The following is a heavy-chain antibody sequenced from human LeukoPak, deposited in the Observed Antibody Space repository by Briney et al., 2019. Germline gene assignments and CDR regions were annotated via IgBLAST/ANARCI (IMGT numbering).Heavy chain of an antibody. CDR1: GYSISSGYY. CDR2: IYHSGST. CDR3: AGGASDSSSWYYYYYYMDV. Sequence: SETLSLPCTVSGYSISSGYYWGWIRQPPGKGLEWIGSIYHSGSTYYSPSLKSRVTISVVTSKNQFSLKLSSVTAADTAVYYCAGGASDSSSWYYYYYYMDVWGKGTTVTVSS. J-gene: IGHJ6*03. V-gene: IGHV4-38-2*02. D-gene: IGHD6-13*01.